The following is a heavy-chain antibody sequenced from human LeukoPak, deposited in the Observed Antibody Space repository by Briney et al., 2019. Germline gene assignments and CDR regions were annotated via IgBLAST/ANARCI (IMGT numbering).Heavy chain of an antibody. D-gene: IGHD1-7*01. Sequence: SETLSLTCTVSGGSIYNYYWSWIRQPPGKGLEWVGYIYASGSTKFNPALKTRVTISVDTSKSQFSLKLRSVTAADTATYYCARHDSNYVGYFDSWGQGTLVAVSS. CDR2: IYASGST. CDR3: ARHDSNYVGYFDS. CDR1: GGSIYNYY. V-gene: IGHV4-4*09. J-gene: IGHJ4*02.